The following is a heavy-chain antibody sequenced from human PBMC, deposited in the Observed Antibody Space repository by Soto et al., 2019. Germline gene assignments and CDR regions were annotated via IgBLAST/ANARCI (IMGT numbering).Heavy chain of an antibody. D-gene: IGHD2-15*01. CDR1: GFTFSSYS. CDR3: ARDIDG. Sequence: EVQVVESGGGLVQPGGSLRLSCAASGFTFSSYSMNWVRQAPGKGLEWVSYISSSSSTIFYTDSVKGRFTISRDNAKNSLYLQMNSLRAEDTAVYYCARDIDGGGQGTLVTVSS. V-gene: IGHV3-48*01. J-gene: IGHJ4*02. CDR2: ISSSSSTI.